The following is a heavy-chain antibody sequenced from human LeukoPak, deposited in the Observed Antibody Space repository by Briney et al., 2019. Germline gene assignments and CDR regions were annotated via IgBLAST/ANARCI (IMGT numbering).Heavy chain of an antibody. CDR3: ARGLVPGFLDY. J-gene: IGHJ4*02. CDR1: GFTFSSYW. V-gene: IGHV3-74*01. Sequence: GGSLRLSCAASGFTFSSYWMHWVRRAPGKGLVWVSGISTDGSSTSYADSVKGRFTISRDNAKNTLYLQMNSLRAEDTAVYYCARGLVPGFLDYWGQGTPVTVSS. D-gene: IGHD4-11*01. CDR2: ISTDGSST.